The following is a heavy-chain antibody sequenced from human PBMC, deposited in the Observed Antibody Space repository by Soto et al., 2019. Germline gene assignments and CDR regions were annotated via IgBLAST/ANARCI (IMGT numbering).Heavy chain of an antibody. D-gene: IGHD2-2*01. CDR1: GGTFSSYA. V-gene: IGHV1-69*01. Sequence: QVQLVQSGAEVKTPGSSVKVSCKASGGTFSSYAISWLRQAPGQGLEWMRGINPIFGTANYAQKFQGRVKITADQSTSTAYMELTSLRSEDTAVYYCARGTSYELRNWGQGTLVTVSS. CDR3: ARGTSYELRN. CDR2: INPIFGTA. J-gene: IGHJ4*02.